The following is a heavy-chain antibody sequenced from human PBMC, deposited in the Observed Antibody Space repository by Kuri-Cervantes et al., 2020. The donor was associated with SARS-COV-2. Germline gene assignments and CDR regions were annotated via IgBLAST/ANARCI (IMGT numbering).Heavy chain of an antibody. CDR2: ISYDGSNK. CDR1: GFTFSSYA. Sequence: GGSLRLSCAASGFTFSSYAMHWVRQAPGKGLEWVAVISYDGSNKYYADSVKGRFTISRDNSKNTLYLQMNSLRAEDTAVYYCARGLVGADHFDYWGQGTLVTVSS. D-gene: IGHD1-26*01. J-gene: IGHJ4*02. V-gene: IGHV3-30-3*01. CDR3: ARGLVGADHFDY.